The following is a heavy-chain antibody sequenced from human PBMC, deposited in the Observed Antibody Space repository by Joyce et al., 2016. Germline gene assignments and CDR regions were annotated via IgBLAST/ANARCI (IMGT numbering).Heavy chain of an antibody. J-gene: IGHJ4*02. V-gene: IGHV3-23*01. CDR1: GFNFGTYA. CDR2: ISHNAGNT. CDR3: AKAKGYCSDGRATCYYFDY. D-gene: IGHD2-15*01. Sequence: EVQLLESGGGLVQPGGSLRLFCADSGFNFGTYAMNWVRQAPGKGLEWVSISHNAGNTYYTDSVKGRFTISRDNSKNTLYLQMNSLRAEDTAIYYCAKAKGYCSDGRATCYYFDYWGQGTLVTVSS.